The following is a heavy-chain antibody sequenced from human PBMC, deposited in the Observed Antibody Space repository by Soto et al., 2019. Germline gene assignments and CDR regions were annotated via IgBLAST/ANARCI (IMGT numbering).Heavy chain of an antibody. CDR3: ATWPTGYCSSTSCSFDY. CDR1: GFTFSSYG. J-gene: IGHJ4*02. D-gene: IGHD2-2*03. CDR2: IWYDGSNK. V-gene: IGHV3-33*01. Sequence: QVQLVESGGGVVQPGRSLRLSCAASGFTFSSYGMHWVRQAPGKGLEWVAVIWYDGSNKYYADSVKGRFTISRDNSKNTLYLQMNSLRAEDTAVYYCATWPTGYCSSTSCSFDYWGQGTLVTVFS.